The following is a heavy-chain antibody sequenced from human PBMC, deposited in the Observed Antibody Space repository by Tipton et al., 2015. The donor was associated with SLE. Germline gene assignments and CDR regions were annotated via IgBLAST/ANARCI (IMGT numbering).Heavy chain of an antibody. J-gene: IGHJ3*02. Sequence: TLSLTCTVSGGSISSSNYYWGWIRQPPGKGLEWIGSIYYSGSTYYNPSLKSRVSISVDTSKNQFFLNLHSVTAADTAVYYCASQYYNHYGHAFDIWGQGTLVTVSS. D-gene: IGHD3-10*01. V-gene: IGHV4-39*07. CDR2: IYYSGST. CDR1: GGSISSSNYY. CDR3: ASQYYNHYGHAFDI.